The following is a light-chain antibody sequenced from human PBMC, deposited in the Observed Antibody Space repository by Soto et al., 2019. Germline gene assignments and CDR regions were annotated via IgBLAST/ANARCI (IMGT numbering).Light chain of an antibody. CDR1: QSISSW. CDR3: QQYTGYSRT. V-gene: IGKV1-5*01. Sequence: DIQMTQSPSTLSAPVGDRVTITCRASQSISSWLAWYQQKPGKAPKLLIYDASSLESGVPSRLSGSGSGTEFTLTISSMQPDDFATYYCQQYTGYSRTFGQGTKVDIK. J-gene: IGKJ1*01. CDR2: DAS.